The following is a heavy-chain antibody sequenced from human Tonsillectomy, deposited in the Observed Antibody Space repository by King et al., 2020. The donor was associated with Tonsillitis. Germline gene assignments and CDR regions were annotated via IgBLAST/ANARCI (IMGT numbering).Heavy chain of an antibody. Sequence: QLVQSGGGLVQPGGSLRLSCAASGFIFSSYEMNWVRQAPGKGLEWGSYISSSGSTIHYADSVKGRFTISRDNAKNSLHLQMNSWRAEDTAVYYCAREPRLLWFGEITPGAFDIWGQGTMVTVSS. CDR3: AREPRLLWFGEITPGAFDI. V-gene: IGHV3-48*03. CDR2: ISSSGSTI. D-gene: IGHD3-10*01. CDR1: GFIFSSYE. J-gene: IGHJ3*02.